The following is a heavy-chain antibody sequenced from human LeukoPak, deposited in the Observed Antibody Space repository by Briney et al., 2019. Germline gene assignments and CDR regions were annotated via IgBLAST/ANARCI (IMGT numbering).Heavy chain of an antibody. J-gene: IGHJ3*02. CDR3: AREKWELHAFDI. D-gene: IGHD1-26*01. CDR2: ISAYNGNT. CDR1: GYTFTSYD. V-gene: IGHV1-18*01. Sequence: GASVKVSCKASGYTFTSYDISWVRQAPGQGLEWMGWISAYNGNTNYVQKLQGRVTMTTDTSTSTAYMELRSLRSDDTAVYYCAREKWELHAFDIWGQGTMVTVSS.